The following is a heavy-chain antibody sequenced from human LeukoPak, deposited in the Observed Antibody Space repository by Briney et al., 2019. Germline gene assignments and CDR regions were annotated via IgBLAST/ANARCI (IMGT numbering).Heavy chain of an antibody. V-gene: IGHV1-69*13. D-gene: IGHD6-19*01. J-gene: IGHJ6*02. CDR2: IIRVTGTA. Sequence: GASVKVSCKASGGTFSNYAISWVRQAPGQGLEWMGGIIRVTGTADYAQKLQGRVTITADESTSTAYMELSSLRSEDTAAYYCARGRYSSGWKSYSSHYYYGLDVWGQGTTVTVSS. CDR3: ARGRYSSGWKSYSSHYYYGLDV. CDR1: GGTFSNYA.